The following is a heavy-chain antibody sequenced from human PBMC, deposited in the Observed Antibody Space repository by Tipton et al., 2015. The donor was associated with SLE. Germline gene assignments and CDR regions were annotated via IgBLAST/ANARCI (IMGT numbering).Heavy chain of an antibody. CDR3: SRHGYTSGWRLSNWFDR. CDR1: DGSISSSRYY. D-gene: IGHD6-19*01. CDR2: MSYGGAT. Sequence: TLSLTCTVSDGSISSSRYYWGWIRQPPGKGLEWIASMSYGGATYNNPSLKSRVTVSVDTSNNQFSLNLRSVTAADTGVYYCSRHGYTSGWRLSNWFDRWGQGTLVTVSS. V-gene: IGHV4-39*01. J-gene: IGHJ5*02.